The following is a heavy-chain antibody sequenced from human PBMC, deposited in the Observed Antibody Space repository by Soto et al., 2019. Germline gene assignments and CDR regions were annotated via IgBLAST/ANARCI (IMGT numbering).Heavy chain of an antibody. CDR3: ARAPGYDYIWGNYRGYYFVY. V-gene: IGHV1-18*01. Sequence: QVQLVQSGAEVKKPGDSVKVSCKDSGYTFNSYGISWVRQAPGQGLEWMGWISSYNGNTNYAQEFPGTVPLTTDTSTGTAYMELRSLRSGATAVYYCARAPGYDYIWGNYRGYYFVYGGQGTLVTVSS. J-gene: IGHJ4*02. D-gene: IGHD3-16*02. CDR1: GYTFNSYG. CDR2: ISSYNGNT.